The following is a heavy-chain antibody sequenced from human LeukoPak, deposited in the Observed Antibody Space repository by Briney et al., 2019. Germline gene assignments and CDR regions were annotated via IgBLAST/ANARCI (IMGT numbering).Heavy chain of an antibody. Sequence: PSETLSLTCAVYGGTFSGYYWSWIRQPPGKGLEWIGEINHSGSTNYNPSLKSRLTISVDTSKNQFSLKLSSVTAADTAVYYCARGAGAGTSSIAARRKKYYYYMDVWGKGTTVTVSS. CDR1: GGTFSGYY. CDR2: INHSGST. V-gene: IGHV4-34*01. D-gene: IGHD6-6*01. J-gene: IGHJ6*03. CDR3: ARGAGAGTSSIAARRKKYYYYMDV.